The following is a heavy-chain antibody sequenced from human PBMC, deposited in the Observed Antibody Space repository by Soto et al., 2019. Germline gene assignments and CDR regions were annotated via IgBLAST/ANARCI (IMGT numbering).Heavy chain of an antibody. J-gene: IGHJ4*02. Sequence: QVQLVQSGAEVKKPGASVKVSCKTSGYTFTSYAMHWVRQAPGQRLEWMGWINAGNGNTKYSQKFQGRVTITRHTPARKAHMEPGKRSSERAGGGYCGRGGGYCSSTSCPVGTLRYWGQGTLVPVSS. V-gene: IGHV1-3*01. CDR2: INAGNGNT. CDR1: GYTFTSYA. CDR3: GRGGGYCSSTSCPVGTLRY. D-gene: IGHD2-2*01.